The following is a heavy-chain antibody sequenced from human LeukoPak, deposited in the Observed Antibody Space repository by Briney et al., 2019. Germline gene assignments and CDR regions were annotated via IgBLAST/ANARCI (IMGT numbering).Heavy chain of an antibody. D-gene: IGHD1-7*01. CDR3: TRTWPGNTCFNF. CDR2: IKSISYGGTI. V-gene: IGHV3-15*01. Sequence: GGSLRLSCATSGFNFNDAWLNWVRQAPGKGLEWLGRIKSISYGGTIDYAAPVKGRFTISRDDSKNTLYLQMDSLETEDTAIYYCTRTWPGNTCFNFWGQGTLVTVSS. CDR1: GFNFNDAW. J-gene: IGHJ4*02.